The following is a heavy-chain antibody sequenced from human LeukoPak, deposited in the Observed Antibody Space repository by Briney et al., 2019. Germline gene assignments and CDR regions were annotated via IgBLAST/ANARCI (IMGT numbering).Heavy chain of an antibody. CDR1: GFTFGDYA. J-gene: IGHJ4*02. CDR2: IRSKAYGGTA. V-gene: IGHV3-49*04. CDR3: TKSGTAIVGTTAAYYFDY. D-gene: IGHD1-26*01. Sequence: GVSLRLSCTASGFTFGDYAVSWVRQAPGKGLKWVGFIRSKAYGGTAEYAASVKGRFTVSRDDSKSIAYLQMNSLKTEDTAVYYCTKSGTAIVGTTAAYYFDYWGQGTLVTVSS.